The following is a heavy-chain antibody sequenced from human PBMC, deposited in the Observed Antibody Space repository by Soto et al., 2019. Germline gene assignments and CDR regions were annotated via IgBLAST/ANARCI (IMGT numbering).Heavy chain of an antibody. Sequence: QVQLQESGPGLVKPSQTLSLTCTVSGGSISSGGYYWSWIRQHPGKGLEWIGYIYYSGSTYYNPSLKCRVTISVDTSKNQFSLKLSSVTAADTAVYYCARDPGGLTGTTYLPYAFDIWGQGTMVTVSS. J-gene: IGHJ3*02. CDR2: IYYSGST. CDR3: ARDPGGLTGTTYLPYAFDI. CDR1: GGSISSGGYY. D-gene: IGHD1-20*01. V-gene: IGHV4-31*03.